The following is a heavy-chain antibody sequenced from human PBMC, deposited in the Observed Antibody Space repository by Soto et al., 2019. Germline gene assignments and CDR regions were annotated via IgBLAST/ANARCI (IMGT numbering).Heavy chain of an antibody. J-gene: IGHJ6*02. D-gene: IGHD1-1*01. CDR1: GFTFSSYD. Sequence: QVQLVQSGGGVVQPGRSLRLSCATSGFTFSSYDMQWVRHAPGKGLEWVALISYEGLNTYYADSVRGRFIISRDNSKNILYLQMHSLRPDDTAVYYCAKLIYPLNSSGLDVWAQGATVIVSS. V-gene: IGHV3-30*18. CDR3: AKLIYPLNSSGLDV. CDR2: ISYEGLNT.